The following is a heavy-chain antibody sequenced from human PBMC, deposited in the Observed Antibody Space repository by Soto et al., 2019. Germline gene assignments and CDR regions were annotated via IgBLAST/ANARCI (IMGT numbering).Heavy chain of an antibody. CDR2: IIPIFGTA. CDR1: GGTFSSYA. J-gene: IGHJ5*02. CDR3: ARDRGGSLRPSWFDP. D-gene: IGHD1-26*01. V-gene: IGHV1-69*01. Sequence: QVQRVQSGAEVKKPGSSVKVSCKASGGTFSSYAISWVRQAPGQGLEWMGGIIPIFGTANYAQKFQGRVTITADDSTSTAYMELGSLRSEDTAVYYCARDRGGSLRPSWFDPWGQGTLVTVSS.